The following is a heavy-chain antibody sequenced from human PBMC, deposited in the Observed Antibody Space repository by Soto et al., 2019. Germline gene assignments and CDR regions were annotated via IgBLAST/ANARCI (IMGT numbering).Heavy chain of an antibody. CDR2: ISSGGVTT. D-gene: IGHD1-26*01. J-gene: IGHJ4*02. CDR3: AKGMYSGTYIFDD. Sequence: GGSLRLSCEVSGFTLVNCVRCWVCQAPEEGLEWVSVISSGGVTTYSADSVKGRFTSSRDNSKNTLYLQMNSLRAEDTAIYYCAKGMYSGTYIFDDWGQGTLVTVSS. V-gene: IGHV3-23*01. CDR1: GFTLVNCV.